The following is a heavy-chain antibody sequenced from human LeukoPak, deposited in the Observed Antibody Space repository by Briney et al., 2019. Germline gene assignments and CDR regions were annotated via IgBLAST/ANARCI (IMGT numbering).Heavy chain of an antibody. V-gene: IGHV3-23*01. CDR1: GFTFSNYA. CDR3: AKDTSAWWYHRAYMNV. Sequence: GGSLRLSCAASGFTFSNYAMSWVRQARGGGLEWVSAISGSGDTTFHADSVKGRFTTSRDNSKNTLSLQMSGLRVEDSAVYFCAKDTSAWWYHRAYMNVWGTGTTVTVSS. D-gene: IGHD2-15*01. CDR2: ISGSGDTT. J-gene: IGHJ6*03.